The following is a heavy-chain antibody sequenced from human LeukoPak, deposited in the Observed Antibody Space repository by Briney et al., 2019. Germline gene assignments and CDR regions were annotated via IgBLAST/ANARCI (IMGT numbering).Heavy chain of an antibody. J-gene: IGHJ4*02. V-gene: IGHV3-23*01. CDR3: AKDELIILTGYPDY. CDR1: GFTFSSYA. CDR2: ISGSGGST. D-gene: IGHD3-9*01. Sequence: GGSLRLSCAASGFTFSSYAMSWVRQAPGKGLEWVSAISGSGGSTYYADSVKGRFTISRDNSKNTLYLQMNSLRAEDTAVYYCAKDELIILTGYPDYWGRGTLVTVSS.